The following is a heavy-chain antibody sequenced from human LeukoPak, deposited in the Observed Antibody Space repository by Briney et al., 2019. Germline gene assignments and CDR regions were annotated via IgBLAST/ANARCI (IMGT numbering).Heavy chain of an antibody. CDR3: ARGRGSWYGVYFDY. CDR1: RFTFTDYW. Sequence: GGSLRLSCAASRFTFTDYWMSWVRQVPGKGLEWVANIKRDGSEKYYVDPVKGRFTISRDNAKNSLYLQMNSLRTEDTAVHYCARGRGSWYGVYFDYWGQGTLVTVSS. J-gene: IGHJ4*02. D-gene: IGHD6-13*01. V-gene: IGHV3-7*01. CDR2: IKRDGSEK.